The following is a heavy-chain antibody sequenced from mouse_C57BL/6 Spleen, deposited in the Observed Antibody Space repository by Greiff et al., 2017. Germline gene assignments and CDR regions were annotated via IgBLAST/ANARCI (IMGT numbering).Heavy chain of an antibody. CDR3: AKDYYGSSWDY. CDR1: GYTFTDHT. CDR2: IYPRGGSI. D-gene: IGHD1-1*01. V-gene: IGHV1-78*01. J-gene: IGHJ2*01. Sequence: QVQLQQSDAELVKPGASVKISCKVSGYTFTDHTIHWMKQRPEQGLEWIGYIYPRGGSIKYNEKFKGKATLTADKSSSTAYMQLNSLTSEDSAVYFCAKDYYGSSWDYWGQGTTLTVSS.